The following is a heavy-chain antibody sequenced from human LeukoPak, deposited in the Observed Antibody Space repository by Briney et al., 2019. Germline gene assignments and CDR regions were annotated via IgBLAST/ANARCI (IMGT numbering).Heavy chain of an antibody. J-gene: IGHJ3*02. D-gene: IGHD3-9*01. CDR2: IKQDGSEK. V-gene: IGHV3-7*03. CDR1: GFTFSSYW. Sequence: GGSLRLSCAASGFTFSSYWMSWVRQAPGKGLEWVANIKQDGSEKYYVDSVKGRFTISRDNAKNSLYLQMNSLRAEDTAVYYCARGGDILTGYYNIRAFDILGQGTMVTVSS. CDR3: ARGGDILTGYYNIRAFDI.